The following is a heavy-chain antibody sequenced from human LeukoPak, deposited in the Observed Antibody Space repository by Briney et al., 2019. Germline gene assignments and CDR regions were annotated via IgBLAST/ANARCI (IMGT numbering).Heavy chain of an antibody. J-gene: IGHJ5*02. CDR3: ARGIVATIPWFDP. Sequence: SETLSLTCTVSGGSISSYYWTWIRQPPGKGLEWIGYIYYSGSTNYNPSLKSRVTISVDTSKNQFSLKLSSVTAADAAVYYCARGIVATIPWFDPWGQGTLVTVSS. V-gene: IGHV4-59*01. CDR1: GGSISSYY. D-gene: IGHD5-12*01. CDR2: IYYSGST.